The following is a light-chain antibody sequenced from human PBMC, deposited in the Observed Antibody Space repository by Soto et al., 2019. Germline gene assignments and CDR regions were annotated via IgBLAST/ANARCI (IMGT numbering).Light chain of an antibody. V-gene: IGKV3-15*01. CDR3: QQYNNWPIP. J-gene: IGKJ5*01. Sequence: EIVMTQSPATLSVSPGERATLSCRASQSVSSNLAWYHQKPGQAPRLLIYGASTRATGIPARCSGSGSGTEFTLTIRSLQSEDFAVYYCQQYNNWPIPFGQGTRLEIK. CDR1: QSVSSN. CDR2: GAS.